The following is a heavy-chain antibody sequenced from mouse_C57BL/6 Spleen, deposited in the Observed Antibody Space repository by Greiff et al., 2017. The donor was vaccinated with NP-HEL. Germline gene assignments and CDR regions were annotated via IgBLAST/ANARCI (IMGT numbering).Heavy chain of an antibody. V-gene: IGHV2-2*01. Sequence: VKLQESGPGLVQPSQSLSITCTVSGFSLTSYGVHWVRQSPGKGLEWLGVIWSGGSTDYNAAFISRLSISKDNSKSQVFFKMNSLQADDTAIYYCARNHYYDYDWYFDVWGTGTTVTVSS. CDR1: GFSLTSYG. CDR2: IWSGGST. D-gene: IGHD2-4*01. J-gene: IGHJ1*03. CDR3: ARNHYYDYDWYFDV.